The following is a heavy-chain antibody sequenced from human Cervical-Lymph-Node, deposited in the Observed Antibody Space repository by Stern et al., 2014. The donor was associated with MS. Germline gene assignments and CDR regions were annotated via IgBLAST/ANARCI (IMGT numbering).Heavy chain of an antibody. CDR2: IYYSGST. D-gene: IGHD3-10*01. V-gene: IGHV4-31*03. CDR1: GGSISSGGYD. J-gene: IGHJ5*02. CDR3: ARVARRDWFDP. Sequence: QVQLQESGPGLVKPSQTLSLTCTFSGGSISSGGYDWSWIRQHPGTGLEWIGYIYYSGSTYYNPTLKSRVTISVDTSKNQFSLKLSAVTAADTAVYYCARVARRDWFDPWGQGTLVTVSS.